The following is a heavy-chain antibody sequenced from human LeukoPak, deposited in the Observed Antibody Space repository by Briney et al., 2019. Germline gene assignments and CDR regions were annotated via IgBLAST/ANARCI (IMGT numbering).Heavy chain of an antibody. V-gene: IGHV1-69*06. CDR1: GGTFSSYA. CDR2: IIPIFGTA. J-gene: IGHJ5*02. CDR3: AREVSVGNWFDP. D-gene: IGHD1-26*01. Sequence: SVKVSCKASGGTFSSYAISWVRQAPGQGLEWMGGIIPIFGTANYAQKFQGGVTITADKSTSTAYMELSSLRSEDTAVYYCAREVSVGNWFDPWGQGTLVTVSS.